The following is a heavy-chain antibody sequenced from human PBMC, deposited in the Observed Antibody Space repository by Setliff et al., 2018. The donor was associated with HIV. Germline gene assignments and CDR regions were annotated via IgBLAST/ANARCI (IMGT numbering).Heavy chain of an antibody. CDR1: GFTFSDYY. D-gene: IGHD3-22*01. J-gene: IGHJ4*02. V-gene: IGHV3-11*04. CDR2: ISNSRTTT. CDR3: AREGGSSGYCGYFDY. Sequence: PGGSLRLSCAASGFTFSDYYMTWIRQAPGKGLEWISYISNSRTTTSYADSVKGRFTISRDNAKNSLYLQMNSLRDEDTAVYYCAREGGSSGYCGYFDYWGQGTLVTVSS.